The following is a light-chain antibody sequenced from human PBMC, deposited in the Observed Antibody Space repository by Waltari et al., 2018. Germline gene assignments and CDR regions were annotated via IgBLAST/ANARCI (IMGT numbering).Light chain of an antibody. CDR1: SSNIGSNY. V-gene: IGLV1-47*01. J-gene: IGLJ3*02. Sequence: QSVLTQPPSASGTSGQKVTISCNGSSSNIGSNYVYWYQQLPGTAPKLLIFKNNQRPSGVPDRFSDSKSGTSASLAINGLRSEDEADYYCAAWDDSLSGLVLGGGTKVTVL. CDR2: KNN. CDR3: AAWDDSLSGLV.